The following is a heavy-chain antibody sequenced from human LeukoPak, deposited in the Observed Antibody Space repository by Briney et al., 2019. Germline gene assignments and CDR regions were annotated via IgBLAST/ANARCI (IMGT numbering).Heavy chain of an antibody. CDR1: GFTFSSHA. V-gene: IGHV3-23*01. CDR2: ISGSGINT. Sequence: GGSLRLSCAASGFTFSSHAMSWVRQAPGKGLEWVSAISGSGINTYYADSVKVRFTISRDHSKNTLYLQMNSLRAEDSAVYYCAKRYCSGGNCHFYFYYGMDVWGEGAAVTVSS. CDR3: AKRYCSGGNCHFYFYYGMDV. J-gene: IGHJ6*01. D-gene: IGHD2-15*01.